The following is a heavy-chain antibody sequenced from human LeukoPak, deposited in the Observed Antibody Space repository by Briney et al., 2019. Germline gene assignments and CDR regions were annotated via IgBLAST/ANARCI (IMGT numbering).Heavy chain of an antibody. Sequence: ASVKVSCKVSGSTLTKLFLHWVRQTPEVGLEWMGGFDAEDGEIVYADKFQGRVTMTEDTSTDTAYLEMSSLRSEDTAVYYCAPQTLYYTGSGWLTRFDPWGQGTLVTVFS. CDR2: FDAEDGEI. CDR3: APQTLYYTGSGWLTRFDP. J-gene: IGHJ5*02. D-gene: IGHD3-10*01. CDR1: GSTLTKLF. V-gene: IGHV1-24*01.